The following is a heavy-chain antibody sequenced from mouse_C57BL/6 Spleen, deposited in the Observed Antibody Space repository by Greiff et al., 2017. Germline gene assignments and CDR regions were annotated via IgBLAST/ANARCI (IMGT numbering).Heavy chain of an antibody. Sequence: QVQLQQSGAELVMPGASVKLSCKASGYTFPRYWMHWVKQRPGQGLEWIGEIDPSDSYTNYNQKFKGKSTLTVDKSSSTAYMQLSSLTSEDSAVYYCAREGDIYYGNPAWFAYWGQGTLVTVSA. CDR3: AREGDIYYGNPAWFAY. J-gene: IGHJ3*01. CDR2: IDPSDSYT. D-gene: IGHD2-1*01. CDR1: GYTFPRYW. V-gene: IGHV1-69*01.